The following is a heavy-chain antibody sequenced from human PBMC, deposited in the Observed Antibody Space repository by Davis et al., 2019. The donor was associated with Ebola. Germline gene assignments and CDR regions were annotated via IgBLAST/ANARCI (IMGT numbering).Heavy chain of an antibody. CDR1: ACSITSGVYS. D-gene: IGHD4-17*01. Sequence: MPSETLSLTCAVSACSITSGVYSWSWIRQPPGKGLEWIGYIYYSGSTYYNPSLKSRVTTSVDTSKNQFSLKLSSVTAADTAVYYCAREHGDYTLSAFDIWGQGTMVTVSS. V-gene: IGHV4-61*08. J-gene: IGHJ3*02. CDR2: IYYSGST. CDR3: AREHGDYTLSAFDI.